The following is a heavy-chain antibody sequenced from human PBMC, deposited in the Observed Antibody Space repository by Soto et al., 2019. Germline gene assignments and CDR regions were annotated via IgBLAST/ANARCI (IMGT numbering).Heavy chain of an antibody. J-gene: IGHJ5*02. V-gene: IGHV1-46*01. CDR1: GYTFTSYY. Sequence: ASVKVSCKASGYTFTSYYMRWVRQAPGQGLEWMGIINPSGGSTSYAQKFQGRVTMTRDTSTSTVYMELSSLRSEDTAVYYCARDLSIAVAGTWWFDPWGQGTLVTVSS. CDR2: INPSGGST. D-gene: IGHD6-19*01. CDR3: ARDLSIAVAGTWWFDP.